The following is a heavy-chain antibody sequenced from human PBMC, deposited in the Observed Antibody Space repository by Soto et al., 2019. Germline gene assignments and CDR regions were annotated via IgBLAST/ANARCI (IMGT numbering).Heavy chain of an antibody. V-gene: IGHV3-23*01. Sequence: EVQLLESGGGLVQPGGSLRLSCVASGFTFSSYAMSWVRQAPGKGLEWVSVISGSGGSTYYADSVKGRFTISRDNSKNTLYLQMNSPRAEDTAVYYCSRRSSGWDFEYWGQGTLVTVSS. CDR2: ISGSGGST. CDR3: SRRSSGWDFEY. J-gene: IGHJ4*02. D-gene: IGHD6-19*01. CDR1: GFTFSSYA.